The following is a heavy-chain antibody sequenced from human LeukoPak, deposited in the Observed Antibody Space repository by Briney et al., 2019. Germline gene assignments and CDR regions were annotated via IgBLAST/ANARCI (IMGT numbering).Heavy chain of an antibody. D-gene: IGHD3-22*01. Sequence: PGGSLRLSCAASGFTFSTYAMSWVRQAPGKGLEWVSGISYSGGSTYYADSVKGRFTISRGNSKNTLYLQMNSLRAEDTAVYYCARDDVTYYYDSSGFGALYYYYGMDVWGQGTTVTVSS. CDR1: GFTFSTYA. CDR2: ISYSGGST. J-gene: IGHJ6*02. CDR3: ARDDVTYYYDSSGFGALYYYYGMDV. V-gene: IGHV3-23*01.